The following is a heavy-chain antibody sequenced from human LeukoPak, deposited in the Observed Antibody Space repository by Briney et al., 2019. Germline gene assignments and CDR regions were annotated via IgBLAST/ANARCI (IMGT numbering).Heavy chain of an antibody. V-gene: IGHV4-59*11. J-gene: IGHJ4*02. CDR1: GGSISSQY. Sequence: SETLSLTCTVSGGSISSQYWTWLRQPPGKGLEWIGTIHNSGKTNDNPSLKSRVTISVDTSKNQLSLRLTSVTTADTAVYYCARGVTYWGQGALVTVTS. CDR3: ARGVTY. CDR2: IHNSGKT.